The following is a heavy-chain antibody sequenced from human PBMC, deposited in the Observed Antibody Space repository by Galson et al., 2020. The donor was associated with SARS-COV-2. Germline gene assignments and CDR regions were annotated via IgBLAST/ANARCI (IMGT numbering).Heavy chain of an antibody. Sequence: SETLSLTCTVSGGSISSSSYYWGWIRQPPGKGLEWIGSIYYSGSTYYNPSLKSRVTISVDTSKNQFSLKLSSVTAADTAVYYCARQGSEYSSGWLDYWGQGTLVTVSS. CDR2: IYYSGST. CDR1: GGSISSSSYY. V-gene: IGHV4-39*01. CDR3: ARQGSEYSSGWLDY. D-gene: IGHD6-19*01. J-gene: IGHJ4*02.